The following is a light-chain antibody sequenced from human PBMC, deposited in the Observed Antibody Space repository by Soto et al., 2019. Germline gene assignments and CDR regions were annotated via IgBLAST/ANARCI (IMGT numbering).Light chain of an antibody. Sequence: DIQMTQSPSSLSASVGDRVSITCRASQSISSYLNWYQQRPGKAPHLLIYAASSLQSGVPSRFSGSGSGTDFTLTISSLQPDDFGTYYCQQSYSRVFTFGPGTKVDF. CDR2: AAS. J-gene: IGKJ3*01. CDR1: QSISSY. V-gene: IGKV1-39*01. CDR3: QQSYSRVFT.